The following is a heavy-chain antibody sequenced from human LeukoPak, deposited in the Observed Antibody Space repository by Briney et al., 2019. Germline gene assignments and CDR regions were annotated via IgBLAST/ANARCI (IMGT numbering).Heavy chain of an antibody. Sequence: PGGSLRLSCAASGFTFSSYSMNWVRQAPGKGLEWVSSISSSSSYIYYADSVKGRFTISRDNAKNSLYLQMNSLRAEDTAVYYCARGGSSWQDEEHWGPGTLVTVSS. CDR2: ISSSSSYI. J-gene: IGHJ4*02. CDR3: ARGGSSWQDEEH. CDR1: GFTFSSYS. V-gene: IGHV3-21*01. D-gene: IGHD6-13*01.